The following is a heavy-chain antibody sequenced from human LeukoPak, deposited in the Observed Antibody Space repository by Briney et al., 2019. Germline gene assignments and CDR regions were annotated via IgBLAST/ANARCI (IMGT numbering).Heavy chain of an antibody. Sequence: GASVKVSCKASGYTFTSYGISWVRQAPGQGLEWMGWISAYNGNTNYAQKLQGRGTMTTDTSTSTAYMELRSLRSDDTAVYYCARDLIGYSSGTNWFDPWGQGTLVTVSS. V-gene: IGHV1-18*01. CDR3: ARDLIGYSSGTNWFDP. J-gene: IGHJ5*02. CDR1: GYTFTSYG. CDR2: ISAYNGNT. D-gene: IGHD6-19*01.